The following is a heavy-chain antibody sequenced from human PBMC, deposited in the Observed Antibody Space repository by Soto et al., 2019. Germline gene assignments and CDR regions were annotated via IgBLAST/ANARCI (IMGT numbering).Heavy chain of an antibody. CDR3: TLTTLFDY. J-gene: IGHJ4*02. CDR2: IKSKNDGGTT. V-gene: IGHV3-15*01. Sequence: GGSLRLSCAASGFTFSNAWMSWVRQAPGKGLEWVGRIKSKNDGGTTDYAAPVKGRFTISRDDSKNTLYLQMNSLKTEDTAVYYCTLTTLFDYWGQGTLVTVSS. CDR1: GFTFSNAW. D-gene: IGHD1-1*01.